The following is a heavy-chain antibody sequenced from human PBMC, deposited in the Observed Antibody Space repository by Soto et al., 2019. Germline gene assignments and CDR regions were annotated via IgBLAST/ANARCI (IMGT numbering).Heavy chain of an antibody. CDR3: VRIRYQLPSSVLWLDP. J-gene: IGHJ5*02. CDR2: INHVGGT. Sequence: SETLSLTCAVYGGFLSESYWTWIRQSPGKGLEWIGEINHVGGTNYNPSLKSRVTMSVDTSQNQFSLRLISVTAADTAMYFCVRIRYQLPSSVLWLDPWGQGTPVTVSS. D-gene: IGHD3-16*01. CDR1: GGFLSESY. V-gene: IGHV4-34*01.